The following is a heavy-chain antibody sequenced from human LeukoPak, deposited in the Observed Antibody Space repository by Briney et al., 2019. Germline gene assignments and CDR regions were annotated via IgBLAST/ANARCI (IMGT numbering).Heavy chain of an antibody. Sequence: SQTLSPTCAISVDSVSSKSATWNWIRQSPSRGLEWLGRTYYKSKWNNDYAISVKSRITITPDTPKNQFSLHLNSVTPEDTAVYFCARSAAGTLDYWGQGTLVTVS. CDR1: VDSVSSKSAT. V-gene: IGHV6-1*01. D-gene: IGHD6-13*01. CDR2: TYYKSKWNN. CDR3: ARSAAGTLDY. J-gene: IGHJ4*02.